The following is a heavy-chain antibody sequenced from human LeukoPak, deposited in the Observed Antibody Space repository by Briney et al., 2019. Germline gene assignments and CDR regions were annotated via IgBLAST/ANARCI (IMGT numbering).Heavy chain of an antibody. CDR1: GGSINTYY. Sequence: SETLSLTCTVSGGSINTYYWSWIRQPPGKGLEWIGYMYYTGSTNYHPSLKSRVTISVDTSKNQFSLNLSSVTAADTAVYYCARRYTYGYFDYWGQGTLVTVSS. V-gene: IGHV4-59*08. D-gene: IGHD5-18*01. J-gene: IGHJ4*02. CDR3: ARRYTYGYFDY. CDR2: MYYTGST.